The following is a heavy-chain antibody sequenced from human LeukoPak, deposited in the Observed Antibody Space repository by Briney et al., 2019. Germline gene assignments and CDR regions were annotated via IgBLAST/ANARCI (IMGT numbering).Heavy chain of an antibody. CDR3: AREGECSSTSCYSGY. CDR1: GGSISSGSYY. CDR2: IYTSGST. V-gene: IGHV4-61*02. J-gene: IGHJ4*02. Sequence: SQTLSLTCTVSGGSISSGSYYWGWIRQPAGKGLEWIGRIYTSGSTNYNPSLKSRVTISVDTSKNQFSLKLSSVTAADTAVYYCAREGECSSTSCYSGYWGQGTLVTVSS. D-gene: IGHD2-2*01.